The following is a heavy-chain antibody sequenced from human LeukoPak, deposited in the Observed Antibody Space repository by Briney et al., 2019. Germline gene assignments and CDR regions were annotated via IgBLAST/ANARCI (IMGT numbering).Heavy chain of an antibody. D-gene: IGHD1-7*01. CDR3: AREDDWNYEDY. CDR2: ISSSSSHI. CDR1: GFTFSSYS. Sequence: PGGSLRLSCAASGFTFSSYSMNWVRQAPGKGLEWVSSISSSSSHIYYADSVKGRFTISRDNAKNSLYLQMNSLRAEDTAIYYCAREDDWNYEDYWGQGTLVTVSS. J-gene: IGHJ4*02. V-gene: IGHV3-21*01.